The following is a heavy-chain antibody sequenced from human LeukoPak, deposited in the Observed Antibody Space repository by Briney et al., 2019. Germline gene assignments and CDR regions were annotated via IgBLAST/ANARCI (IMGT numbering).Heavy chain of an antibody. D-gene: IGHD3-22*01. V-gene: IGHV5-51*01. J-gene: IGHJ4*02. CDR3: ARSTYYYDSSGYYYVY. Sequence: GESLKISCKGSGYSFTSYWIGWVRQMPGKGLEWMGIIYPGDSDTRYSPSFQGQVTISADQSISTAYLQWSSLKASDTAMYYCARSTYYYDSSGYYYVYWGQGTLVTVSS. CDR1: GYSFTSYW. CDR2: IYPGDSDT.